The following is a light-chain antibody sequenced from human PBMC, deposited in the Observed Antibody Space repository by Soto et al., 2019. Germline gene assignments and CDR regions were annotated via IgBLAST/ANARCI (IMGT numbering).Light chain of an antibody. J-gene: IGLJ3*02. CDR2: SDF. CDR3: QAYDNSLRGWV. CDR1: SSNFGAGHD. Sequence: QSVLTQPPSVSGAPGQTVTISCTGSSSNFGAGHDVKWYQQLPGSAPKLVIYSDFKRPSGVPARFSGSRSGTSASLAITGLQPEDEASYYCQAYDNSLRGWVFGGGTKVTVL. V-gene: IGLV1-40*01.